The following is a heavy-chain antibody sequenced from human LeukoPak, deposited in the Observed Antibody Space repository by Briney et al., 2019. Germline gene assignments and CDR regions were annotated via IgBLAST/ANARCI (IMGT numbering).Heavy chain of an antibody. J-gene: IGHJ2*01. CDR2: IQFDGSNK. D-gene: IGHD6-13*01. CDR3: ARSGYSSSWSHWYFDL. V-gene: IGHV3-30*02. Sequence: GGSLRLSCAASGFTFSNYGMHWVRQAPDKGLEWVAFIQFDGSNKYYADSVKGRFTISRDSSGNTLYLQINSLRPEDTAVYYCARSGYSSSWSHWYFDLWGRGSLVTVSS. CDR1: GFTFSNYG.